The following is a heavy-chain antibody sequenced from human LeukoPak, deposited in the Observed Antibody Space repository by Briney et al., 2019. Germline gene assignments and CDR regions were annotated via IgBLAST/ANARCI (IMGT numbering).Heavy chain of an antibody. D-gene: IGHD6-13*01. V-gene: IGHV3-30-3*01. CDR3: AKGPGSSSWSYFDY. Sequence: GGSLRLSCAASGFTFSSYAMHWVRQAPGKGLEWVAVISYDGSNKYYADSVKGRFTISRDNSKNTLYLQMNSLRAEDTAVYYCAKGPGSSSWSYFDYWGQGTLVTVSS. CDR1: GFTFSSYA. J-gene: IGHJ4*02. CDR2: ISYDGSNK.